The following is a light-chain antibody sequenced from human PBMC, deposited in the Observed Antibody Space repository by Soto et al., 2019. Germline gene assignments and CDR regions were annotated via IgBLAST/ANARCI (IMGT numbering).Light chain of an antibody. CDR2: GAS. CDR1: QSVSSN. CDR3: QQYFEWPPMT. Sequence: EIVMTQSPATLSVSPGERATLSFSSSQSVSSNLAWYQQKPGQAPRLLIYGASTRATGIPARFSGSGSGTEFTLTISSLQSEDFAVYYCQQYFEWPPMTFGQGTKVDIK. J-gene: IGKJ1*01. V-gene: IGKV3-15*01.